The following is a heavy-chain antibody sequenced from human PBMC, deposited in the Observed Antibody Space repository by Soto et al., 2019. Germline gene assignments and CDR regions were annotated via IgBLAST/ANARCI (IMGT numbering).Heavy chain of an antibody. V-gene: IGHV3-23*01. D-gene: IGHD6-19*01. Sequence: EVQLLESGGALVQPGGSLRLSCAASGFTFSNYAMTWVRQAPGKGLEWVSGISGGGNSTYYADSVKGRFTISRDNSKSAVYLQMNSLRAEDTAVYYCAKTESSGWSTRYGMDVWGQGTTVTVSS. CDR2: ISGGGNST. CDR3: AKTESSGWSTRYGMDV. CDR1: GFTFSNYA. J-gene: IGHJ6*02.